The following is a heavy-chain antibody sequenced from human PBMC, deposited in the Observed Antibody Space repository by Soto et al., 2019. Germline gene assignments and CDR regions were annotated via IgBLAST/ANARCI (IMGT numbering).Heavy chain of an antibody. V-gene: IGHV6-1*01. CDR1: GDSVSSNDAA. D-gene: IGHD2-15*01. CDR2: TYYRSEWYY. CDR3: ASGWQLHS. Sequence: SQTLSLTCAISGDSVSSNDAAWNWIRQSPSRGLEWLGRTYYRSEWYYDYAVSVKGRLIINPDTSKNQFSLHLNSVTPDDTAVYYCASGWQLHSWGQGTLVTVS. J-gene: IGHJ4*02.